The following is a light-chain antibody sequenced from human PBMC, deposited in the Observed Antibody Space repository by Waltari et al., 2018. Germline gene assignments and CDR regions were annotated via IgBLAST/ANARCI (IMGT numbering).Light chain of an antibody. J-gene: IGLJ3*02. Sequence: YVLTQPPSVSVDPGKTARLKCGGANLGSKSVHWYQQKPGQAPVLVMFYDSDRPSEIPERFSGSNSGNTATLTISWVEAGDEADYHCQVWDDVTDSGVFGGGTKLTVL. V-gene: IGLV3-21*04. CDR1: NLGSKS. CDR2: YDS. CDR3: QVWDDVTDSGV.